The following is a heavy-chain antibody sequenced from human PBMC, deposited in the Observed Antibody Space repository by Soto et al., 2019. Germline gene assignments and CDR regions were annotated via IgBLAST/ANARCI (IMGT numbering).Heavy chain of an antibody. CDR2: INPSGGST. Sequence: QVQLVQSGAEVKKPGASVKVSCKASGYTFTSYYMHWVRQAPGQGLEWMGIINPSGGSTSYAQKFQGRVTMTRDTSTSTVYMELSSLRSEDTAVYYCARDTGYYDFWSGYFYYYYGMDVWGQGTTATVSS. CDR3: ARDTGYYDFWSGYFYYYYGMDV. V-gene: IGHV1-46*01. J-gene: IGHJ6*02. D-gene: IGHD3-3*01. CDR1: GYTFTSYY.